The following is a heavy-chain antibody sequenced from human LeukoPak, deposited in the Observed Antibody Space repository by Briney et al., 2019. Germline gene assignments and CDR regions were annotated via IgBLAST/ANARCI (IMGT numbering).Heavy chain of an antibody. V-gene: IGHV3-66*01. D-gene: IGHD1-26*01. CDR2: IYSGGST. J-gene: IGHJ4*02. CDR1: GFTVSSNY. Sequence: PGGSLRLSCAASGFTVSSNYMSWLRQAPGKGLEWVSVIYSGGSTYYADSVKGRFTISRDNSKNTLYLQMNSLRAEDTAVYYCARDSSGRLDYWGQGTLVTVSS. CDR3: ARDSSGRLDY.